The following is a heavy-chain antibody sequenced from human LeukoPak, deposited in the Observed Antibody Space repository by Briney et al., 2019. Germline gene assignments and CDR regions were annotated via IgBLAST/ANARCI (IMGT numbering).Heavy chain of an antibody. Sequence: GASVKVSCKASGYTFTSYGISWVRQAPGQGLEWMGWINPNSGGTSYAQKFQGRVTMTRDMSTSTVYMELSSLRSEDTAVYYCLSLAAAGTHDDYWGQGTLVTVSS. V-gene: IGHV1-18*01. D-gene: IGHD6-13*01. J-gene: IGHJ4*02. CDR3: LSLAAAGTHDDY. CDR2: INPNSGGT. CDR1: GYTFTSYG.